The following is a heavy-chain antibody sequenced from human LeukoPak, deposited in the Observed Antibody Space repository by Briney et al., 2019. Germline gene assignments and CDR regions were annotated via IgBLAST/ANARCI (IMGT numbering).Heavy chain of an antibody. V-gene: IGHV3-9*01. Sequence: GGSLRLSCAASRFTFDDYAMHWVRQAPGKGLEWVSGISWNSGSIGYADSVKGRFTISRDNAKNTLYLQMNTLRVEDTAVYYCTRDLMDYDVSTGLHHYYMDVWGQGTTVTVSS. CDR3: TRDLMDYDVSTGLHHYYMDV. CDR1: RFTFDDYA. J-gene: IGHJ6*02. CDR2: ISWNSGSI. D-gene: IGHD3-9*01.